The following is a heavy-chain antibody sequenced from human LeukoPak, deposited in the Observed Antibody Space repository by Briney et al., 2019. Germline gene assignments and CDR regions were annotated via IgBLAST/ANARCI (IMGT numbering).Heavy chain of an antibody. D-gene: IGHD1-26*01. CDR3: GGGSYSRDY. J-gene: IGHJ4*02. CDR2: IYHSGST. CDR1: GGSISSGGYS. Sequence: SQTLSLTCAVSGGSISSGGYSWNWIRQPPGKGLEWIGYIYHSGSTYYNPSLKSRVTMSVDRSKNQFSLKLSSVTAADTAVYYCGGGSYSRDYWGQGTLVTVSS. V-gene: IGHV4-30-2*01.